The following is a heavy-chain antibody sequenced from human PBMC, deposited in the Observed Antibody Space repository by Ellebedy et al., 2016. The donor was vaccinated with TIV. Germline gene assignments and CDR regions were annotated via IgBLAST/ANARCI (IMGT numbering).Heavy chain of an antibody. V-gene: IGHV3-11*06. CDR2: ISSSSSYT. CDR3: ARGGGTTVVAIDY. Sequence: GESLKISXAASGFTFSDYYMSWIRQAPGKGLEWVSYISSSSSYTNYADSVKGRFTISRDNAKNSLYLQMNSLRAEDTAVYYCARGGGTTVVAIDYWGQGTLVTVSS. D-gene: IGHD4-23*01. J-gene: IGHJ4*02. CDR1: GFTFSDYY.